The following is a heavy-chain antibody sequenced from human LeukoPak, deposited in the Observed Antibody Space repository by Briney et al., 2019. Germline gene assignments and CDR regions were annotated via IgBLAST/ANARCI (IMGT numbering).Heavy chain of an antibody. CDR1: GGSFSTNTYH. J-gene: IGHJ4*02. Sequence: SETLSLTCTVSGGSFSTNTYHWGWIRQPPGTGLEWIENIYFSGTSRYNPSLRSRVTISVDTSKNQFSLKLSSVTAADTAVYFCARHSLSGGIGYWGQGILVTVSS. CDR2: IYFSGTS. D-gene: IGHD3-16*01. CDR3: ARHSLSGGIGY. V-gene: IGHV4-39*01.